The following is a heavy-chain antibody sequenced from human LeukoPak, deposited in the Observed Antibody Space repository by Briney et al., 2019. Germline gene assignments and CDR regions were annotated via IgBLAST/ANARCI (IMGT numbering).Heavy chain of an antibody. J-gene: IGHJ3*02. Sequence: PLETLSLTCAVYGGSFSGYYWSWIRQPPGKGLEWIGEIKHSGRTNYNPSLKSRVTISVDTSKNQFSLKLSSVTAADTAVYYCALGYCSSTSCVRAFDIWGQGTMVTASS. CDR2: IKHSGRT. V-gene: IGHV4-34*01. CDR1: GGSFSGYY. D-gene: IGHD2-2*01. CDR3: ALGYCSSTSCVRAFDI.